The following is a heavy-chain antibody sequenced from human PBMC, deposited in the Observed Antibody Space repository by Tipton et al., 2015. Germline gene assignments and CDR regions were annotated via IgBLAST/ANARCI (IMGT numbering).Heavy chain of an antibody. Sequence: SLRLSCAASGFSFINYPMTWVRQAPGKGLEWVSSVSSRGAYTYYADSVKGRFTISRDNSKNTLYLQMDSLRAEDTAAYHCAKDPASHSADRRGPYAMAVWGQGTTVTVSS. D-gene: IGHD2-2*01. CDR1: GFSFINYP. V-gene: IGHV3-23*01. J-gene: IGHJ6*02. CDR2: VSSRGAYT. CDR3: AKDPASHSADRRGPYAMAV.